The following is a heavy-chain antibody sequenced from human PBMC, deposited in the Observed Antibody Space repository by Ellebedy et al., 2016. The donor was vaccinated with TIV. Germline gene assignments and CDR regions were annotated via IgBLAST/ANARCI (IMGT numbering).Heavy chain of an antibody. CDR1: GFTFSSYA. D-gene: IGHD1-26*01. CDR3: ARFFLVGATVDY. CDR2: ISGSGGST. J-gene: IGHJ4*02. Sequence: GESLKISCAASGFTFSSYAMSWVRQAPGKGLEWVSAISGSGGSTYYADSVKGRFTISRDNSKNTLYLQMNSLRAEDTAVYYCARFFLVGATVDYWGQGTLVTVSS. V-gene: IGHV3-23*01.